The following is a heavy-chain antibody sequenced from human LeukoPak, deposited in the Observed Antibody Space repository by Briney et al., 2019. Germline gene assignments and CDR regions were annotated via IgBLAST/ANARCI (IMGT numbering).Heavy chain of an antibody. J-gene: IGHJ3*02. D-gene: IGHD3-22*01. CDR2: ISSSGST. CDR3: ARGPYSYDSSGAFDI. CDR1: GGSISSSSYY. V-gene: IGHV4-61*02. Sequence: PSETLSLTCTVSGGSISSSSYYWSWIRQPAGKGLEWIGRISSSGSTNYDPSLKSRVTISVDTSKNQFSLELSSVTAADTAVYFCARGPYSYDSSGAFDIWGQGTMVTVSS.